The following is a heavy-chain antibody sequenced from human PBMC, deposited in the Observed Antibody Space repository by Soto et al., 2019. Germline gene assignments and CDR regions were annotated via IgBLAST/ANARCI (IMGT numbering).Heavy chain of an antibody. CDR1: GYTFTSYD. J-gene: IGHJ3*02. Sequence: GASVKVSCKASGYTFTSYDINWVRQATGQGLEWMGWMNPNSGNTGYAQKFQGRVTMTRNTPISTAYMELSSLRSEDTAVYYCARGANYDYGDYADAFDIWGQGTMVTVSS. CDR3: ARGANYDYGDYADAFDI. D-gene: IGHD4-17*01. V-gene: IGHV1-8*01. CDR2: MNPNSGNT.